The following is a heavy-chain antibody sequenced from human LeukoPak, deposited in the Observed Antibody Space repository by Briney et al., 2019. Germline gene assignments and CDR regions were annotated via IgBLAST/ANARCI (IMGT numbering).Heavy chain of an antibody. D-gene: IGHD6-19*01. CDR1: GFTFSSYT. Sequence: GGSLRLSCAASGFTFSSYTMSWIRQAPGKGLEWVSAISGSGGSTYYADSVKGRFTISRDNSKNTLYLQMNSLRAEDTAVYYCAKASSGWYVDYWGQGTLVTVSS. CDR3: AKASSGWYVDY. V-gene: IGHV3-23*01. CDR2: ISGSGGST. J-gene: IGHJ4*02.